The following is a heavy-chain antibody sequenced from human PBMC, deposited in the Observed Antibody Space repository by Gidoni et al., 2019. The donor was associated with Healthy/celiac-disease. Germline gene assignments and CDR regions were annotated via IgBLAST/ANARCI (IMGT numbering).Heavy chain of an antibody. V-gene: IGHV4-34*01. CDR1: GGSFSGYY. CDR3: ARGVSYGYLSYYYYYMDV. Sequence: QVQLQQWGAGLLKPSETLSLTCAVYGGSFSGYYWSWIRQPPGKGLEWIGEINHSGSTNYNPSLKSRVTISVDTSKNQFSLKLSSVTAADTAVYYCARGVSYGYLSYYYYYMDVWGKGTTVTVSS. CDR2: INHSGST. D-gene: IGHD5-18*01. J-gene: IGHJ6*03.